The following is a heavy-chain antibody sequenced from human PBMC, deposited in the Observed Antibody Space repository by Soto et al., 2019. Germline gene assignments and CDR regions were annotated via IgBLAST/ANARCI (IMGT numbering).Heavy chain of an antibody. CDR2: TYFRSKWYN. D-gene: IGHD5-12*01. CDR1: GDSVSSNTAS. Sequence: SQTLSLTCAISGDSVSSNTASWNWIRQSPSRGLEWLGRTYFRSKWYNDYAVSVKSRIIINPDTSNNQFSLQLNSVTPEDTAVYFCAKGDNLGPKAGYAFDPWGQGIMVTVSS. CDR3: AKGDNLGPKAGYAFDP. V-gene: IGHV6-1*01. J-gene: IGHJ5*02.